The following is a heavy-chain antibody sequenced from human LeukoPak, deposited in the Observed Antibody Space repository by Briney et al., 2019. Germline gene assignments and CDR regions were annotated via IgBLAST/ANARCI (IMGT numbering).Heavy chain of an antibody. J-gene: IGHJ2*01. D-gene: IGHD3-10*01. CDR1: GFILGNYW. Sequence: PGGSLRLSCEASGFILGNYWMRWVRQAPGRGLEWVSNIKQEGGEKLYGDCGKGRFTISRDNAKNSLFLQMNSLRVEDTAVYFCARDRYYYNYEAFVGGRGAQVIVAS. CDR3: ARDRYYYNYEAFV. CDR2: IKQEGGEK. V-gene: IGHV3-7*01.